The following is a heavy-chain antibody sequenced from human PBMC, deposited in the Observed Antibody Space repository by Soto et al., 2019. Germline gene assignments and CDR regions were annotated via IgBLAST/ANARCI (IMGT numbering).Heavy chain of an antibody. D-gene: IGHD6-19*01. J-gene: IGHJ6*02. Sequence: ASVKVSCKASGYTFVNYAMHWVRQAPGQRLAWVGWITVGKGNSRYSENLRGRVAVTRDTSASTAYMELSSLRSEETSVYYCARDGTYASGWYNQKTYTLDVWGQGTTVTVSS. CDR2: ITVGKGNS. CDR1: GYTFVNYA. CDR3: ARDGTYASGWYNQKTYTLDV. V-gene: IGHV1-3*01.